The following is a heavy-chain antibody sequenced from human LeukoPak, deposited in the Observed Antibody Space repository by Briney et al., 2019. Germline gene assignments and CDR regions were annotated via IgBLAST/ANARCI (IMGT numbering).Heavy chain of an antibody. CDR2: ISYDGSNK. CDR3: ARDDGANSDYYYYGMDV. V-gene: IGHV3-30-3*01. Sequence: GGSLRLSCAASGFTFSSYAMHWVRQAPGKGLEWVAVISYDGSNKYYADSVKGRFTISRDNSKNTLYLQMNSLRAEDTAVYYCARDDGANSDYYYYGMDVWGQGTAVTVSS. CDR1: GFTFSSYA. D-gene: IGHD4-23*01. J-gene: IGHJ6*02.